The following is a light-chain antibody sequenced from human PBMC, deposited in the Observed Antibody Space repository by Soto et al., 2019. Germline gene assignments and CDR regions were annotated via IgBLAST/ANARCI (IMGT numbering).Light chain of an antibody. V-gene: IGKV3-20*01. CDR1: QSVSSSY. J-gene: IGKJ1*01. Sequence: EIVLTQSPGTLSLSPGERATLSCRASQSVSSSYLAWYQQKPGQAPRLLIYGASSRATGIPDRFSGSGSGTDLTLTISRLEPEDFAVYYCQQYGSSLLTWTFGQGTKVEIK. CDR2: GAS. CDR3: QQYGSSLLTWT.